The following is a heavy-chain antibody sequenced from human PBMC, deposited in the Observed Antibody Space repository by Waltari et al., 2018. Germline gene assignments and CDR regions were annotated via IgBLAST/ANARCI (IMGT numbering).Heavy chain of an antibody. J-gene: IGHJ1*01. V-gene: IGHV1-8*03. CDR1: GYTFTRYD. CDR2: MDPKNGNT. D-gene: IGHD4-17*01. CDR3: ARGTDYGDYDFQH. Sequence: QVQLVQSGADVKRPGASVMVSCKASGYTFTRYDIHGVRQATGQGLEWMGWMDPKNGNTAYAQKFQGRVTLTRDTSINTAYMDLSSLTSEDTGMYFCARGTDYGDYDFQHWGQGTLVTVSS.